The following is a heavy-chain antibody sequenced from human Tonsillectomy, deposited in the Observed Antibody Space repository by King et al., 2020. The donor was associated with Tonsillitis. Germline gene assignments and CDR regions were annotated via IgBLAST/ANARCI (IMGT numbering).Heavy chain of an antibody. CDR2: ISHYVTT. Sequence: HVQLQQWGAGLLKPSETLSLTCAVSGGSFSGYHWTLIRQSPGKGLEWGGEISHYVTTTYNPSLQSRITISLDTSKNLLSLNLGSVTAADAAVYYGARGPRRSGSYQGYYYYYMDVWGKGTTVTVSS. V-gene: IGHV4-34*01. CDR3: ARGPRRSGSYQGYYYYYMDV. CDR1: GGSFSGYH. D-gene: IGHD1-26*01. J-gene: IGHJ6*03.